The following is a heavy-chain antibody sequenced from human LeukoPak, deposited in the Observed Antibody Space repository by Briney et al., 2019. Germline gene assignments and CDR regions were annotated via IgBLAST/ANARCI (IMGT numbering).Heavy chain of an antibody. CDR1: GYSFTSYW. CDR3: ARDGYCSNTNCYSWFDV. CDR2: IYPGDSDT. D-gene: IGHD2-2*03. Sequence: PGESLKISCKGSGYSFTSYWIGWVRQMPGKGLEWMGIIYPGDSDTRYSPSFQGQVTISADKSISTAYLQWSSLRAEDTAVYYCARDGYCSNTNCYSWFDVWGQGTLVTVSS. J-gene: IGHJ5*02. V-gene: IGHV5-51*01.